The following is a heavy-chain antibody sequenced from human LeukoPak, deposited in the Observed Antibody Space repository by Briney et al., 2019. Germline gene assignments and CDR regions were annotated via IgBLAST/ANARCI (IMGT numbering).Heavy chain of an antibody. CDR2: IYYSGST. CDR1: GGSISSSSYY. V-gene: IGHV4-39*01. J-gene: IGHJ6*03. Sequence: TSETLSLTCTVSGGSISSSSYYWGWLRQPPGKGLEWIGSIYYSGSTYYNPSLKSRVTISVDTSKNQFSLKLSSVTAADTAVYYCARHLHYYCMDVWGKGTTVTVSS. CDR3: ARHLHYYCMDV.